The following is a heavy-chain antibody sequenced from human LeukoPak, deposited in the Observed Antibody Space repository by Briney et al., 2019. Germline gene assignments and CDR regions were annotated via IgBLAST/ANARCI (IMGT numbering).Heavy chain of an antibody. D-gene: IGHD6-13*01. CDR1: GGSISSYY. V-gene: IGHV4-59*12. Sequence: PSETLSLTCTVSGGSISSYYWSWIRQPPGKGLEWIGYIYYSGSTYYNPSLKSRVTISVDTSKNQFSLKLSSVTAADTAVYYCARETAFWAAAGTPSWFDPWGQGTLVTVSS. CDR2: IYYSGST. J-gene: IGHJ5*02. CDR3: ARETAFWAAAGTPSWFDP.